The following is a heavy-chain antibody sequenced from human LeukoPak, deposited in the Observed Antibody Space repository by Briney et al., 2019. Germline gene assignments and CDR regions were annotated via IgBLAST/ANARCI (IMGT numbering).Heavy chain of an antibody. V-gene: IGHV3-21*01. CDR3: ARGASVVAGSDNALDI. J-gene: IGHJ3*02. CDR1: GFTFSSFE. CDR2: ISTSSSYI. Sequence: GGSLRLSCAASGFTFSSFEMNWVRRAPGKGLEWVSSISTSSSYIYYADSVKGRFTISRDNARKSLYLQMNSLRAEDTAVYYCARGASVVAGSDNALDIWGQGTMVTVSS. D-gene: IGHD6-19*01.